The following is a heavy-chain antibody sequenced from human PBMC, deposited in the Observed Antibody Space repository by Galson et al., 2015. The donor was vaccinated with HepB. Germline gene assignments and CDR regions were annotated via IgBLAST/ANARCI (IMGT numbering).Heavy chain of an antibody. CDR2: IIPISGTT. CDR1: GATFTSYA. J-gene: IGHJ6*02. Sequence: SVKVSCKASGATFTSYAITWVRQAPGQGLEWMGGIIPISGTTNYAQKFQGRVTITANESTSTAYMELSSLRFEDTAIYYCAKFYDVLNYGVDVWGQGTTVTVSS. V-gene: IGHV1-69*13. CDR3: AKFYDVLNYGVDV. D-gene: IGHD3-9*01.